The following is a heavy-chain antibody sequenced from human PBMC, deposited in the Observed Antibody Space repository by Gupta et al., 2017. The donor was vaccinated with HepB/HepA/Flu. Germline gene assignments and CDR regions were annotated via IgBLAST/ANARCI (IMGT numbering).Heavy chain of an antibody. V-gene: IGHV3-7*01. CDR3: ARWIWSGSFDY. Sequence: EVQLVESGGGLVQPGGSLRLSCAASGFTFIRYWMSWVRQAPGKGLEWVANIKQDGSEKYYVDYVKGRFTISRDNAKNSLYLQMNSLRAEDTAVYYCARWIWSGSFDYWGQGTLVTVSS. CDR2: IKQDGSEK. CDR1: GFTFIRYW. D-gene: IGHD3-3*01. J-gene: IGHJ4*02.